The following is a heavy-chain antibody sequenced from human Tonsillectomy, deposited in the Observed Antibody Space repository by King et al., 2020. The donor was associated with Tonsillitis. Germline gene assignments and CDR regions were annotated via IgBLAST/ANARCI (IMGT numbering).Heavy chain of an antibody. D-gene: IGHD3-10*01. CDR1: GFTFSNFA. CDR3: AKDRGRWQFDY. J-gene: IGHJ4*02. Sequence: QLVQSGGGLVQPGGSLRLSCAASGFTFSNFAMNWVRQAPGKGLGWVSVVYRGGGTTYADSVKGRFTISRDDSKNTLYLQMNSLRAEDTAVYYCAKDRGRWQFDYWGQGTLVTVSS. CDR2: VYRGGGTT. V-gene: IGHV3-23*03.